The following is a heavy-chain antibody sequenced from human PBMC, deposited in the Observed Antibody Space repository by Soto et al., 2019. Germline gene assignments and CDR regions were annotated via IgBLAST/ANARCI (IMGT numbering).Heavy chain of an antibody. D-gene: IGHD2-15*01. V-gene: IGHV4-4*02. CDR1: GGSISSNNW. CDR3: AKGMGVASRGLFEY. J-gene: IGHJ4*02. CDR2: IYHSGNT. Sequence: QVQLQESGPGLVKPSETLSLTCGVSGGSISSNNWWSWVRQPPGKGLEWIGEIYHSGNTNYNSSLKGRVTISTDKSKNQFSLKVTSLSAADTAVYYCAKGMGVASRGLFEYWGQGTLVTVAS.